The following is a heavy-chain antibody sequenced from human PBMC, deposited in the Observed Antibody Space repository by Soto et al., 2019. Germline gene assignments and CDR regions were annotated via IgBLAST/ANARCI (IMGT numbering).Heavy chain of an antibody. J-gene: IGHJ4*02. CDR1: EIAFSGAP. D-gene: IGHD2-2*03. CDR2: IRSKANSYAT. CDR3: TSGSLDY. V-gene: IGHV3-73*01. Sequence: GGSLRHSGADAEIAFSGAPRLWVSKASGKGLEWVGRIRSKANSYATAYAASVKGRFTISRDDSKNTAYLQMNSLKTEDTAVYYCTSGSLDYWGQGTLVTVSS.